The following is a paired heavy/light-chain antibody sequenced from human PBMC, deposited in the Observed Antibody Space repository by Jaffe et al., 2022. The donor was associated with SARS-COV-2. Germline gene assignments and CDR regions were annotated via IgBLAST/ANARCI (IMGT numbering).Heavy chain of an antibody. Sequence: QVQLVESGGGLVKPGGSLRLSCAASGFTFSDYYMSWIRQAPGKGLEWVSYISSSGSTIYYADSVKGRFTISRDNAKNSLYLQMNSLRAEDTAVYYCARDHNMITFGGVDPVFDYWGQGTLVTVSS. V-gene: IGHV3-11*01. CDR2: ISSSGSTI. D-gene: IGHD3-16*01. CDR3: ARDHNMITFGGVDPVFDY. CDR1: GFTFSDYY. J-gene: IGHJ4*02.
Light chain of an antibody. CDR1: KLGDKY. CDR2: QDS. Sequence: SYELTQPPSVSVSPGQTASITCSGDKLGDKYACWYQQKPGQSPVLVIYQDSKRPSGIPERFSGSNSGNTATLTISGTQAMDEADYYCQAWDSSTVFGTGTKVTVL. J-gene: IGLJ1*01. V-gene: IGLV3-1*01. CDR3: QAWDSSTV.